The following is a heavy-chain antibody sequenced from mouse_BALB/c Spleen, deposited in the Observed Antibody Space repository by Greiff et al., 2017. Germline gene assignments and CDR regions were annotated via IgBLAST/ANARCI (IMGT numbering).Heavy chain of an antibody. V-gene: IGHV1-9*01. D-gene: IGHD1-2*01. CDR1: GYKFSSYW. J-gene: IGHJ4*01. CDR2: ILPGSGST. CDR3: ARGNLITAMDY. Sequence: QVQLKESGAELMKPGASVKISCKATGYKFSSYWLEWVKQRPGHGLEWIGEILPGSGSTNYNEKFKGKATFTADTSSNTAYMQLSSLTSEDSAVYYCARGNLITAMDYWGQGTSVTVSS.